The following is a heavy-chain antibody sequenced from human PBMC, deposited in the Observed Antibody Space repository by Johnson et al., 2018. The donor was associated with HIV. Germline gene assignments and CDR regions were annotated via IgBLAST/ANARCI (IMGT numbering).Heavy chain of an antibody. J-gene: IGHJ3*02. V-gene: IGHV3-20*04. CDR3: ARARQRWLPNDGFDI. Sequence: VQLVESGGGEVQPGGSLRLSCVASGFDFGAYGMNWVRQAPGKGLEWVSGISWNSGSIGYADSVKGRFTVSRENAKNSLYLQMNSLRAEDTALYYCARARQRWLPNDGFDIWGPGTMVTVSS. CDR2: ISWNSGSI. D-gene: IGHD6-19*01. CDR1: GFDFGAYG.